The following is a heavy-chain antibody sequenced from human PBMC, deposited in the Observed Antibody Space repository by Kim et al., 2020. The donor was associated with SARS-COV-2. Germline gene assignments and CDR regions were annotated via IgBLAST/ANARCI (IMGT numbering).Heavy chain of an antibody. CDR2: IIPILGIA. D-gene: IGHD3-10*01. CDR1: GGTFSSYA. CDR3: ARDIDGSGILEGYYYYYGMDV. Sequence: SVKVSCKASGGTFSSYAISWVRQAPGQGLEWMGRIIPILGIANYAQKFQGRVTITADKSTSTAYMELSSLRSEDTAVYYRARDIDGSGILEGYYYYYGMDVWGQGTTVTVSS. V-gene: IGHV1-69*04. J-gene: IGHJ6*02.